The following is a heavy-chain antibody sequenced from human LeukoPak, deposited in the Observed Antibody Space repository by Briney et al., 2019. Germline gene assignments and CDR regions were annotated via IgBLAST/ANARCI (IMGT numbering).Heavy chain of an antibody. J-gene: IGHJ4*02. D-gene: IGHD2-2*01. CDR2: IRSKAYGGTT. Sequence: PGGSLRLSCTASGFTFGDYAMSWVRQAPGQGLEWVGFIRSKAYGGTTEYAASVKGRFTISRDDSKSIAYLQMNSLKAEDTAVYYCTRDEDEDVVPAATFDYWGQGTLVTVSS. CDR3: TRDEDEDVVPAATFDY. CDR1: GFTFGDYA. V-gene: IGHV3-49*04.